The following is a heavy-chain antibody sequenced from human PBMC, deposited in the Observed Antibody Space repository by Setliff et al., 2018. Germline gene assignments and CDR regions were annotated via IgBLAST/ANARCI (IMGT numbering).Heavy chain of an antibody. CDR2: ITAYNGNT. V-gene: IGHV1-18*01. CDR3: ARGDHAPALDY. Sequence: ASVKVSCKASGYTFDIYGISWVRQAPGQGLEWMGWITAYNGNTRYAQKVQGRVTMTTDTSTSTAFMELRSLRSDDTATYYCARGDHAPALDYWGQGTLVTVSS. CDR1: GYTFDIYG. J-gene: IGHJ4*02. D-gene: IGHD6-25*01.